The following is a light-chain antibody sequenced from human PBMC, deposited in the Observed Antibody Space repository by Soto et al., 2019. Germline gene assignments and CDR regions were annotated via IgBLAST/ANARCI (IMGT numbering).Light chain of an antibody. Sequence: LTQSPASLSLSPGERATLSCRASQTVVIALAWYQHKPGQPPRLRIYDASKRATGIPARFGGSGSGPDLTLTISSREPEDVAVYYCQQRSNWLFSCEPGTIVDIK. CDR1: QTVVIA. J-gene: IGKJ3*01. CDR2: DAS. V-gene: IGKV3-11*01. CDR3: QQRSNWLFS.